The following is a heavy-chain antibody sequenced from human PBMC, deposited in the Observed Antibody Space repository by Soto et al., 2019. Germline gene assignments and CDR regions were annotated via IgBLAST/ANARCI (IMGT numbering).Heavy chain of an antibody. CDR3: AKVEWELLLDYHYGMDV. D-gene: IGHD1-26*01. CDR2: ISGSGGST. J-gene: IGHJ6*02. V-gene: IGHV3-23*01. CDR1: GFTFSSYA. Sequence: EVQLLESGGGLVQPGGSLRLSCAASGFTFSSYAMSWVRQAPGKGLEWVSAISGSGGSTYYADSVKGRFTISRDNSKNTRYQQMNSLRAEDTAVYYCAKVEWELLLDYHYGMDVWGQGTTVTVSS.